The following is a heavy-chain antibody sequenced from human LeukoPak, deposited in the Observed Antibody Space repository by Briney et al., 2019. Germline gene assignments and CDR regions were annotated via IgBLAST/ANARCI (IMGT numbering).Heavy chain of an antibody. CDR1: GGTFSSYA. CDR3: ARGVPYCSSTSCYTGWFDP. V-gene: IGHV1-69*01. Sequence: SVKVSCKASGGTFSSYAISWVRQAPGQGLEWMGGIIPIFGTANYAQKFQGRVTITADESTSTAYMELSSLRSEDTAVYYCARGVPYCSSTSCYTGWFDPWGQGTLVTVSS. D-gene: IGHD2-2*02. J-gene: IGHJ5*02. CDR2: IIPIFGTA.